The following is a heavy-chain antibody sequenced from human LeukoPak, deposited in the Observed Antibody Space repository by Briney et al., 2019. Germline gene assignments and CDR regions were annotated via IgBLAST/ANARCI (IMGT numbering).Heavy chain of an antibody. CDR2: IHYSGST. V-gene: IGHV4-59*01. D-gene: IGHD1/OR15-1a*01. CDR1: GGSITNYY. CDR3: ARAQILEHALGSFDS. J-gene: IGHJ4*02. Sequence: PSETLSLTCTVSGGSITNYYWNWIRQPPGKGLELIGFIHYSGSTNYNPSLKSRITMSVDTSKTQFSLNLSSVTAADTAVYYCARAQILEHALGSFDSWGQGTLVTVSS.